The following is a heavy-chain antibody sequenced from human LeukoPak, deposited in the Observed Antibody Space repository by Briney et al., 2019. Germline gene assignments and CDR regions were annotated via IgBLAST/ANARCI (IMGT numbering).Heavy chain of an antibody. CDR1: GGSISRYY. D-gene: IGHD4-23*01. CDR3: AREQGGGNSANWFDP. Sequence: SETLSVTCTVSGGSISRYYWSWLRPPAGKGLEGVGYIYYSPTTNYAPSLKSRVPISVDTPKAQSTLKLSSVTAAATAVYYCAREQGGGNSANWFDPCGQGTLVTVSS. CDR2: IYYSPTT. J-gene: IGHJ5*02. V-gene: IGHV4-59*01.